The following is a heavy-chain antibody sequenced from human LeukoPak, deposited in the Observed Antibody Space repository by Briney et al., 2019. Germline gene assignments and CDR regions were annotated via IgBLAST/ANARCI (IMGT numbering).Heavy chain of an antibody. V-gene: IGHV4-31*03. CDR1: VGSISSSSYS. CDR2: IYYSGST. CDR3: ARPYKTPDYGDQSDY. D-gene: IGHD4-17*01. J-gene: IGHJ4*02. Sequence: SETLSLTCTVSVGSISSSSYSWGWIRQSPGKGLEWIGYIYYSGSTYYNPSLKSRVTISVDTSKNQFSLKLSSVTAADTAVYYCARPYKTPDYGDQSDYWGQGTLVTVSS.